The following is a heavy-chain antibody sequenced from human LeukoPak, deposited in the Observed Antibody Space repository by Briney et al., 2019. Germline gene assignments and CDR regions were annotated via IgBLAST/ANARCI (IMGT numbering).Heavy chain of an antibody. CDR1: GFTFSSYA. D-gene: IGHD2-2*01. J-gene: IGHJ4*02. CDR3: AKDSGGYCSSTSCYGFFDY. V-gene: IGHV3-66*02. CDR2: IYSGGST. Sequence: PGGSLRLSCAASGFTFSSYAMSWVRQAPGKGLEWVSVIYSGGSTYYADSVKGRFTISRDNSKNTLYLQMNSLRAEDTAVYYCAKDSGGYCSSTSCYGFFDYWGQGTLVTVSS.